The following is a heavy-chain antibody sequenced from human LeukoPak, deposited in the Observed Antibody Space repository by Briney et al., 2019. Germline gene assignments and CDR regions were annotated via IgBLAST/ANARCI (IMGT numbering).Heavy chain of an antibody. CDR1: GFTFSNYA. J-gene: IGHJ4*02. CDR2: ISGSGGST. D-gene: IGHD5-12*01. CDR3: VKNRDASWLQFFGC. Sequence: GGSLRLSCAASGFTFSNYAMSWVRQAPGKGLEWVSAISGSGGSTYYADSVKGRFTISRDNSKNTLYVHMSSLRDEDTAVYYCVKNRDASWLQFFGCWGQGTLVTVSS. V-gene: IGHV3-23*01.